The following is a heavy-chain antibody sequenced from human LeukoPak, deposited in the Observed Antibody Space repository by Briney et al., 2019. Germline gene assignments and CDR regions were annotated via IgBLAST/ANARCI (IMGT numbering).Heavy chain of an antibody. CDR3: ARGCGITFVKEGLRLGD. CDR1: GYTFTDYY. CDR2: INPKSGGT. J-gene: IGHJ4*02. Sequence: ASVKVSCKASGYTFTDYYIHWVRQAPGQGLECMGWINPKSGGTNYVQKFQGRVTMTRDTSITTAYMELSSLASDDTAVYYCARGCGITFVKEGLRLGDWGQGTLVTVSS. V-gene: IGHV1-2*02. D-gene: IGHD5-12*01.